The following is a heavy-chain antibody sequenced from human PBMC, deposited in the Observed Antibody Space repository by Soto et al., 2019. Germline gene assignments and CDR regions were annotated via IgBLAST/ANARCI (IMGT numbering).Heavy chain of an antibody. CDR3: AKDRRAGGNYGFYSDF. D-gene: IGHD1-7*01. Sequence: EVQLLESGGGLVQPGGSLRLSCAASGFTFSSYGMTWVRQAPGKGLEWVSFSSATGAGTYYADSVKGRFTISRDNSKNALYLQVTSLRADGTAVYYCAKDRRAGGNYGFYSDFWGQGALVIVSS. CDR1: GFTFSSYG. V-gene: IGHV3-23*01. CDR2: SSATGAGT. J-gene: IGHJ4*02.